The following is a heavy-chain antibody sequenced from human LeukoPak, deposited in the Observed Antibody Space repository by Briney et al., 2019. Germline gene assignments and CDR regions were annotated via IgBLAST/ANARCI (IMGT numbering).Heavy chain of an antibody. Sequence: GASVKVSCKASGYTFTRYGISWVRQALGQGLEWMGWISGYNDNTNYAQKLQGRVSMTADTSTSTAYMELRSLRSDDTAVYYCARSGRGTYYYFDYWGQGTLVTVSS. V-gene: IGHV1-18*01. CDR3: ARSGRGTYYYFDY. CDR1: GYTFTRYG. J-gene: IGHJ4*02. CDR2: ISGYNDNT. D-gene: IGHD1-26*01.